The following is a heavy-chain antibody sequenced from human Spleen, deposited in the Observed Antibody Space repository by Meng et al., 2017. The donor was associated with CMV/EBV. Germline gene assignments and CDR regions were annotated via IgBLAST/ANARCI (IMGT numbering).Heavy chain of an antibody. D-gene: IGHD4-23*01. V-gene: IGHV3-11*01. CDR2: ISSNSGSTI. J-gene: IGHJ4*02. Sequence: GESLKISCAASGFAFDDYGMYWVRQAPGKGLEWVSDISSNSGSTIYYADSVKGRFTISRDNAKNSLYLQMNSLRAEDTAVYYCARAYSPYGGNSRDFDYWGQGTLVTVSS. CDR3: ARAYSPYGGNSRDFDY. CDR1: GFAFDDYG.